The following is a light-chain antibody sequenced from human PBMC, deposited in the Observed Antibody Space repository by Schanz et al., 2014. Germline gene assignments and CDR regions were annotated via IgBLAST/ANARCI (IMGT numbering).Light chain of an antibody. CDR1: QSVATSD. Sequence: EIVLTQSPGTLSLSPGERATLSCRASQSVATSDLAWYQQKPGQAPRLLIYGAFDRATGIPDRFSGSGSGTVFTLTISSLEPEDFAVYYCQQRSNWLTFGGGTKVEIK. CDR3: QQRSNWLT. CDR2: GAF. V-gene: IGKV3D-20*02. J-gene: IGKJ4*01.